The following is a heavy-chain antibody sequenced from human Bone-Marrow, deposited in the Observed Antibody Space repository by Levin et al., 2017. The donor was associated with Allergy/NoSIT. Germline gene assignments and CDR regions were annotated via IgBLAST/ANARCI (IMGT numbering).Heavy chain of an antibody. J-gene: IGHJ6*02. CDR3: ARGHYDFWSGYYTPYYGMDV. CDR2: IYYSGST. CDR1: GGSISSYY. V-gene: IGHV4-59*08. D-gene: IGHD3-3*01. Sequence: SETLSLTCTVSGGSISSYYWSWIRQPPGKGLEWIGYIYYSGSTNYNPSLKSRVTISVDTSKNQFSLKLSSVTAADTAVYYCARGHYDFWSGYYTPYYGMDVWGQGTTVTVSS.